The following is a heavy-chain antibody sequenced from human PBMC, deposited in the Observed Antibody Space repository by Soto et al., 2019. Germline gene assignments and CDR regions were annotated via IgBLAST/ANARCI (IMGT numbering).Heavy chain of an antibody. J-gene: IGHJ5*02. D-gene: IGHD1-26*01. CDR2: IYYTGTT. Sequence: TSETLSLTCTVSGGFISNYYWSWIRQPPGKGLEWIGYIYYTGTTYYSPSLESRVAISVDTSQNQFSLKLGAVTAADTAVYFCARASISRCVDRSCPAWFDPWGQGTLVTVSS. V-gene: IGHV4-59*06. CDR1: GGFISNYY. CDR3: ARASISRCVDRSCPAWFDP.